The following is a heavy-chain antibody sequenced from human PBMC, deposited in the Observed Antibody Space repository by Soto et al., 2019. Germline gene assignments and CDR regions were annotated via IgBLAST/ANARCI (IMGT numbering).Heavy chain of an antibody. D-gene: IGHD3-3*01. J-gene: IGHJ6*04. CDR1: GYTLTELS. CDR2: FDPEDGET. V-gene: IGHV1-24*01. Sequence: ASVKFSCKVSGYTLTELSMHWVRQAPGKGLEWMGGFDPEDGETIYAQKFQGRVTMTEDTSTDTAYMELSSLRAEDTALYYCAKGSPIRFLEWLPTYGMDIWGKGTTVTVSS. CDR3: AKGSPIRFLEWLPTYGMDI.